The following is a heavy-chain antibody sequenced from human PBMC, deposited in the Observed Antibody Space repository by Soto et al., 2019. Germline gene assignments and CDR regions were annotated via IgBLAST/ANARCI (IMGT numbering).Heavy chain of an antibody. CDR1: GFTFSSYE. V-gene: IGHV3-48*03. CDR3: ARDSLGETAVVS. CDR2: ISSSGSTI. D-gene: IGHD3-16*01. J-gene: IGHJ5*02. Sequence: GGSLRLSCAASGFTFSSYEINWVRQAPGKGLECVSYISSSGSTIYYADSVKGRFTISRDNAKNSLYLQMNSLRAEDTAVYYCARDSLGETAVVSWGQGTLVTVSS.